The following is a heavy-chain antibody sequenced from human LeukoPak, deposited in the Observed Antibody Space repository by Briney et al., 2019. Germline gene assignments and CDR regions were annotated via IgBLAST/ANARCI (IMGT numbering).Heavy chain of an antibody. D-gene: IGHD4-23*01. V-gene: IGHV4-34*01. CDR3: ARGVRGYGGNL. CDR1: GGSFSAYY. J-gene: IGHJ5*02. CDR2: INHSGST. Sequence: SETLSLTCAVYGGSFSAYYWNWIRQSLGKGLEWIGEINHSGSTNYNPSLKSRVTMSVDTPKNQFSLNLSSVTAADTAVYYCARGVRGYGGNLWGQGTLVTVSS.